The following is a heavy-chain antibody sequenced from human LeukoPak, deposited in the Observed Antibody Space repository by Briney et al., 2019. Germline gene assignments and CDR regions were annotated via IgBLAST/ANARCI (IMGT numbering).Heavy chain of an antibody. CDR3: ARETYGYFDY. CDR1: VFTFCSYS. J-gene: IGHJ4*02. D-gene: IGHD3-10*01. CDR2: ISNCCSYI. Sequence: GGSLRLSCAASVFTFCSYSMNWVRQSPGKGLEWVSSISNCCSYIYYADSVKGRFTISRDKAKNSLYLQMNSLRAEDTAVYYCARETYGYFDYWGQGTLVTVSS. V-gene: IGHV3-21*01.